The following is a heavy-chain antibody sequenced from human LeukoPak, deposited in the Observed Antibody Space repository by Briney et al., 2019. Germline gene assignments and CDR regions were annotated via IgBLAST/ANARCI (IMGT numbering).Heavy chain of an antibody. D-gene: IGHD6-19*01. J-gene: IGHJ4*02. Sequence: GGSLRLSCAASGFTFSVYTMNWVRQAPGKGLEWVSYITGSSSTIYYADSVKGRFTISRDNAKNSLYLQMNSLRAEDTAVYYCARTPYSSGWYSSNDYWGQGTVVTVSS. V-gene: IGHV3-48*01. CDR1: GFTFSVYT. CDR2: ITGSSSTI. CDR3: ARTPYSSGWYSSNDY.